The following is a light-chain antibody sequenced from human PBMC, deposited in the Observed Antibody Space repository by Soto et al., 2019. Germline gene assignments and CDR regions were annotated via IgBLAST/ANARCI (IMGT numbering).Light chain of an antibody. Sequence: QSALTQPPSVSAAPGRKVTISCSGSSSNIGGNSVSWYQQLPGTAPKLLIYDDNKRPSGIPDRFSGSKSGTSATLGITGFXTGDEADYYCGSWDSSLSAYVFGTGTKVTVL. CDR1: SSNIGGNS. CDR3: GSWDSSLSAYV. V-gene: IGLV1-51*01. CDR2: DDN. J-gene: IGLJ1*01.